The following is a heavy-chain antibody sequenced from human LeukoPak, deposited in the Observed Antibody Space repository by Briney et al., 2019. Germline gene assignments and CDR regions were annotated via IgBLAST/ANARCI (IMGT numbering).Heavy chain of an antibody. CDR2: INHSGST. CDR1: GGSFSGYY. J-gene: IGHJ4*02. D-gene: IGHD5-18*01. V-gene: IGHV4-34*01. CDR3: AREGSYGPLY. Sequence: PSETLSLTCAVYGGSFSGYYWSWIRQPPGKGLEWIGEINHSGSTNYNPSLKSRVTISVDTSKNQFSLKLSSVIAADTAVYYCAREGSYGPLYWGQGTLVTVSS.